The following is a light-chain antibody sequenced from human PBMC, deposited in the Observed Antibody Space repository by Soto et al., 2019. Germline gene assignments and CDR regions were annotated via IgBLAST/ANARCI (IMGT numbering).Light chain of an antibody. J-gene: IGLJ2*01. V-gene: IGLV2-14*01. CDR2: EVS. CDR1: SSDVGGYAY. Sequence: QSALTQPASVSGSPGQTITISCTGTSSDVGGYAYVSWYQQYPGKVPKLVISEVSNRPSGVSHRFSGSRSGNTASLTISGLPAEDEAAYHCSSYTSRTAPVFGGGTKVTVL. CDR3: SSYTSRTAPV.